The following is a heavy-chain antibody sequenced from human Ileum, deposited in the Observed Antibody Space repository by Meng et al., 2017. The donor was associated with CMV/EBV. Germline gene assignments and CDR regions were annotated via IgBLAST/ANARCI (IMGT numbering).Heavy chain of an antibody. Sequence: FRVSRTELSWVRPAPGKGLEWVSGIFGGGDTYYGDSVKGRFTISRDNSKNTLYLQMNSLRSEDTSVYYCASYKRQLVGGLYWYFDLWGRGTLVTVSS. V-gene: IGHV3-66*02. CDR2: IFGGGDT. CDR3: ASYKRQLVGGLYWYFDL. J-gene: IGHJ2*01. CDR1: FRVSRTE. D-gene: IGHD6-13*01.